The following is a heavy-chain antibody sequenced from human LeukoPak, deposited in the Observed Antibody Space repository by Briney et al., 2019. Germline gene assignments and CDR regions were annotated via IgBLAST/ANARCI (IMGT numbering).Heavy chain of an antibody. Sequence: ASVKVSCKASGYTFTSYGVSWVRQAPGQGLEWMGWISAYNGNTKYAQNLQGRVIMTTDTSTTTAYMELRSLRSDDTAVYYCARDGQGDYWGQGTLVTVSS. J-gene: IGHJ4*02. CDR3: ARDGQGDY. V-gene: IGHV1-18*01. CDR1: GYTFTSYG. CDR2: ISAYNGNT.